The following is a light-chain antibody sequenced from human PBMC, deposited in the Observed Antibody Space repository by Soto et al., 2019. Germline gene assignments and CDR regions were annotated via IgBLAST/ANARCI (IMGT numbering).Light chain of an antibody. CDR2: DVS. CDR1: QSVSDY. Sequence: IVLTQSPAIFSLSPVESASLSCRASQSVSDYLAWYQQKPGQAPRLFIYDVSKRATGIPARFSGSGSGTDFTLTISSLEPEDFAVYFCQQRYDWPWTFGLGTKVDI. V-gene: IGKV3-11*01. CDR3: QQRYDWPWT. J-gene: IGKJ1*01.